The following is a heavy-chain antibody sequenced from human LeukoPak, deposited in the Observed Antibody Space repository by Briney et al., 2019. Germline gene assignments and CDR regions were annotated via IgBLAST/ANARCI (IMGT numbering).Heavy chain of an antibody. Sequence: GGSLRLSCAASGFTFTTYSMNWVRQAPGKGLEWVSYISSSSSTIFYADSVKGRFTISRDNAKNSLYLQMNSLRAEDTALYYCAKDYYSSSWGAFDIWGQGTMVTVSS. CDR3: AKDYYSSSWGAFDI. CDR2: ISSSSSTI. CDR1: GFTFTTYS. J-gene: IGHJ3*02. D-gene: IGHD6-13*01. V-gene: IGHV3-48*04.